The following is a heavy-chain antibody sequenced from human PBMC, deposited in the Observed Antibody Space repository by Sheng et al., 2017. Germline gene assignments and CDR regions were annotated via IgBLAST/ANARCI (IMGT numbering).Heavy chain of an antibody. CDR3: ARTQSSSGWYLGNDAFDI. CDR1: GYTFTSYG. J-gene: IGHJ3*02. D-gene: IGHD6-19*01. V-gene: IGHV1-18*01. CDR2: ISAYNGNT. Sequence: QVQLVQSGAEVKKPGASVKVSCKASGYTFTSYGISWVRQAPGQGLEWMGWISAYNGNTNYAQKLQGRVTMTTDTSTSTAYMELRSLRSDDTAVYYCARTQSSSGWYLGNDAFDIWGQGTMVTVSS.